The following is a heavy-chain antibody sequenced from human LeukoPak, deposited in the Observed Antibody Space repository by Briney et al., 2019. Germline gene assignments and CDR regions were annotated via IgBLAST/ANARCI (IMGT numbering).Heavy chain of an antibody. V-gene: IGHV4-34*01. CDR2: INHSGST. Sequence: SETLSLTCAVYGGSFSGYYWSWIRQPPGKGLEWIGEINHSGSTNYNPSLKSRLTISVDTSKNQFSLKLRSVTAADTALYYCASTSPKYYYESSGYSSLFDNWGQGTLVTVSS. D-gene: IGHD3-22*01. CDR3: ASTSPKYYYESSGYSSLFDN. J-gene: IGHJ4*02. CDR1: GGSFSGYY.